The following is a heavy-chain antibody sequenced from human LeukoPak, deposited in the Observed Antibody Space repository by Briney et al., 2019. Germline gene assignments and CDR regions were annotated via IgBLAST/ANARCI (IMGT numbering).Heavy chain of an antibody. CDR2: IRSKAYGGTT. V-gene: IGHV3-49*04. Sequence: PGRSLRLSCTASGFIFGDYAMSWVRLAPGKGLEWVGFIRSKAYGGTTEYAASVKGRFTISRDDSKTIAYLQMNSLKTEDTAVYYCTRYPIDFWGQGTLVTVSS. CDR1: GFIFGDYA. J-gene: IGHJ4*02. CDR3: TRYPIDF.